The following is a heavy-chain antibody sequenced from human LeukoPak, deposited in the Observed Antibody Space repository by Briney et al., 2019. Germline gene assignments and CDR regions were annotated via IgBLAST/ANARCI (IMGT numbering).Heavy chain of an antibody. V-gene: IGHV4-34*01. CDR2: INHSGST. CDR1: GGSFSGYY. Sequence: SETLSLTCAVYGGSFSGYYWSWIRQPPGKGLEWIGEINHSGSTSYNPSLKSRVTMSVDTSKNQFSLKLSSVTAADTAVYYCARVTFYDSSGYYYGYYYYMDVWGKGTTVTISS. D-gene: IGHD3-22*01. J-gene: IGHJ6*03. CDR3: ARVTFYDSSGYYYGYYYYMDV.